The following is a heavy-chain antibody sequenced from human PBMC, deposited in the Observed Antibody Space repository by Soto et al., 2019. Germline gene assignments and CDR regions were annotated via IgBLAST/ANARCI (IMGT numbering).Heavy chain of an antibody. J-gene: IGHJ6*03. V-gene: IGHV3-23*01. CDR2: ISGSGGST. CDR3: AKKGSGYCSSTSCQSYYYYYMDV. Sequence: GGSLRLSCAASGFTFSSYAMSWVRQAPGKGLEWVSAISGSGGSTYYADSVKGRFTISRDNSKNTLYLQMNSLRAEDTAVYYCAKKGSGYCSSTSCQSYYYYYMDVWGKGTTVTVSS. CDR1: GFTFSSYA. D-gene: IGHD2-2*01.